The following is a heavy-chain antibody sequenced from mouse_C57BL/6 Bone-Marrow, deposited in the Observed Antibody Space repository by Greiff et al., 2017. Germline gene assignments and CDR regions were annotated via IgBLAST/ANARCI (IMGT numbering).Heavy chain of an antibody. J-gene: IGHJ2*01. CDR1: GYAFTNYL. D-gene: IGHD1-3*01. V-gene: IGHV1-54*01. CDR3: ARKGVADY. CDR2: INPGSGGT. Sequence: SGAELVRPGTSVKVSCNASGYAFTNYLIEWVKQRPGQGLEWIGVINPGSGGTNYNEKFKGKATLTADKSSSTAYMQLSSLTSEDSAVYFCARKGVADYWGQGTTLTVSS.